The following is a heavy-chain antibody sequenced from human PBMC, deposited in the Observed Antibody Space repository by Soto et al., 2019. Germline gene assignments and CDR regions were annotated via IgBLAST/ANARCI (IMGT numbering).Heavy chain of an antibody. D-gene: IGHD2-15*01. J-gene: IGHJ5*02. V-gene: IGHV3-33*01. CDR2: IWYDGSNK. CDR3: AREVPRGKPKIFWFDP. CDR1: GFPFSSYC. Sequence: GGSLRLSCAASGFPFSSYCMHWVRQAPGKGLEWVAVIWYDGSNKYYADSVKGRFTISRDNSKNTLYLQMNSLRAEDTAVYYCAREVPRGKPKIFWFDPWGQGTLVTVSS.